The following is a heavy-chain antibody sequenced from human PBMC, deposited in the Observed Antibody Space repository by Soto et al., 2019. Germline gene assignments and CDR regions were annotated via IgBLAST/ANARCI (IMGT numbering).Heavy chain of an antibody. D-gene: IGHD6-6*01. J-gene: IGHJ4*02. Sequence: PGESLKIYCKASGYTYTRYWIGCVRQMPGKGLELTGFPWRRDSDTRYGPPFQGPVTSSADKSTNAAYLRGGSLKGSDTAMYYCSWGGWFSSSSLMCDFDNWSQAASVT. CDR1: GYTYTRYW. CDR3: SWGGWFSSSSLMCDFDN. CDR2: PWRRDSDT. V-gene: IGHV5-51*01.